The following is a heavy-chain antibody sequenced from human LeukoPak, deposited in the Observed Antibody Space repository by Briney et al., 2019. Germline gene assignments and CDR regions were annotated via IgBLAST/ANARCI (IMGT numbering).Heavy chain of an antibody. V-gene: IGHV4-39*01. D-gene: IGHD3-10*01. CDR2: IYYSGST. CDR3: ARLTMVRGALNYFDY. J-gene: IGHJ4*02. Sequence: PSETLSLTCTVSGGSISSSIYYWGWIRQPPGRGLEWIGSIYYSGSTYYNPSLKSRVTISVDTSKNQFSLKLSSVTAADTVVYYCARLTMVRGALNYFDYWGQGTLVTVSS. CDR1: GGSISSSIYY.